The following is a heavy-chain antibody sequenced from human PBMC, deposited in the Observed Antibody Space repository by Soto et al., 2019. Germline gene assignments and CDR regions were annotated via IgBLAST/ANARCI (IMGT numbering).Heavy chain of an antibody. D-gene: IGHD2-15*01. CDR2: ISAYNGNT. CDR3: ARWVGCSGGSCYNDFDY. V-gene: IGHV1-18*04. CDR1: GYSFTSYG. J-gene: IGHJ4*02. Sequence: GESLKISCKGSGYSFTSYGISWVRQAPGQGLEWMGWISAYNGNTNYAQKLQGRVTMTTDTSTSTAYMELRSLRSDDTAVYYCARWVGCSGGSCYNDFDYWGQGTLVTVSS.